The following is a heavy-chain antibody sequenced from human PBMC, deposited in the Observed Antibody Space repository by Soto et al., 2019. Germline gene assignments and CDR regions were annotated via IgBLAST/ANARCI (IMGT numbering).Heavy chain of an antibody. D-gene: IGHD3-22*01. CDR3: ARPHYDSNTFYYFFDY. Sequence: SETLSLTCAVYGGSFSGYFWSWFRQPPGKWLEWIGEIFHGGSTNYSPSLKSRVTISVDTSKNQFSLELSSVTAADTAVYYCARPHYDSNTFYYFFDYWGQGXLVTVYS. CDR2: IFHGGST. CDR1: GGSFSGYF. J-gene: IGHJ4*02. V-gene: IGHV4-34*12.